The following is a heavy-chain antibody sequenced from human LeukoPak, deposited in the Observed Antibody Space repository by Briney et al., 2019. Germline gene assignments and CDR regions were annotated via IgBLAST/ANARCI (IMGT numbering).Heavy chain of an antibody. CDR1: GYTCSSNA. CDR2: INPSGGST. V-gene: IGHV1-46*01. Sequence: ASVKVSCKASGYTCSSNAINWVRQAPGQGLEWMGIINPSGGSTSYAQKFQGRVTMTRDTSTSTVYMELSSLRSEDTAVYYCARGGSTYYDFWSGSDTYYYYGMDVWGQGTTVTVSS. J-gene: IGHJ6*02. CDR3: ARGGSTYYDFWSGSDTYYYYGMDV. D-gene: IGHD3-3*01.